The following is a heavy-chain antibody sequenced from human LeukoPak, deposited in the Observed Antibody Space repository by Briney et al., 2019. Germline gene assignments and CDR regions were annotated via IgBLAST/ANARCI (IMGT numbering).Heavy chain of an antibody. Sequence: PGGSLRLSCAASGFTFSIYTMSWVRQAPGKGLEWVSAISDSGFGTYYADSVRGRLTISRDNSKNTLYLQMNSLRAEDTAIYYCAKGTYCDGGACPPGIYYYYYMDVWGKGTTVTVSS. CDR3: AKGTYCDGGACPPGIYYYYYMDV. CDR1: GFTFSIYT. V-gene: IGHV3-23*01. J-gene: IGHJ6*03. CDR2: ISDSGFGT. D-gene: IGHD2-8*02.